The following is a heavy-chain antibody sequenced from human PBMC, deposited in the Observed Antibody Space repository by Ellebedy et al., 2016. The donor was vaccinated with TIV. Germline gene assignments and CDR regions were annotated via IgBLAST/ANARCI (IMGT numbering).Heavy chain of an antibody. Sequence: GESLKISCAASGFTFSSFAMTWIRQAPGKGLEWVSTITDVGGAAYYGDSVKGRFTISRDNSKNTLYLQMNSLRAEDTATYHCAKDEGFFVGASDYWGQGTLVTVSS. J-gene: IGHJ4*02. CDR2: ITDVGGAA. D-gene: IGHD1-26*01. CDR3: AKDEGFFVGASDY. CDR1: GFTFSSFA. V-gene: IGHV3-23*01.